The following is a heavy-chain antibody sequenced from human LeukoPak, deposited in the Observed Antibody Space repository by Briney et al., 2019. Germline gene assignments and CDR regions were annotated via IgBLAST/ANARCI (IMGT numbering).Heavy chain of an antibody. CDR3: ARVEMATITGDY. V-gene: IGHV4-59*08. CDR2: MYYSGST. D-gene: IGHD5-24*01. Sequence: SETLSLSCAVSGGSISSYYWSWIRQPPGKGLEWIGYMYYSGSTNYNPSLKSRVTISVDTSKNQFSLKLSPVTAADTAVYYCARVEMATITGDYWGQGTLVTLS. J-gene: IGHJ4*02. CDR1: GGSISSYY.